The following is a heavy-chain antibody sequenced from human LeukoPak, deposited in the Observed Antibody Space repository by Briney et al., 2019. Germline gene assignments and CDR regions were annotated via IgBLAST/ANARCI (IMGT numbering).Heavy chain of an antibody. CDR3: VIPSNSGYEY. D-gene: IGHD5-12*01. CDR2: IYPFDSDT. V-gene: IGHV5-51*01. CDR1: GYTFSTNW. Sequence: PGESLRISCKASGYTFSTNWIGWVRQMPGKGLEWMGIIYPFDSDTKYSPSFQGQVTISADKSFSTIYLQWSSLKASDSAIYYCVIPSNSGYEYWGQGALVTVSS. J-gene: IGHJ1*01.